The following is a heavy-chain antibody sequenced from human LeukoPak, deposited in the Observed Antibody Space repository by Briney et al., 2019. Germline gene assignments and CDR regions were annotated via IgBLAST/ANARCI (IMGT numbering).Heavy chain of an antibody. CDR3: ARGQRLGGAFDI. V-gene: IGHV4-39*01. CDR1: GGSISSSSYY. J-gene: IGHJ3*02. CDR2: IYYSGST. Sequence: SETLSLTCTVSGGSISSSSYYWGWIRQPPGKGLEWIGSIYYSGSTYYNPSLKSRVTISVDTSKNQFSLKLSSVTAADTAVYYCARGQRLGGAFDIWGQGTMVTVSS. D-gene: IGHD6-19*01.